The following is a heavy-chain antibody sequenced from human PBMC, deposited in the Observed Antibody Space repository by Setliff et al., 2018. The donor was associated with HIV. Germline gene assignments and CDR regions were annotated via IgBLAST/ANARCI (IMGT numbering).Heavy chain of an antibody. J-gene: IGHJ6*03. CDR1: GLTFNRYW. D-gene: IGHD3-10*01. Sequence: GGSLRLSCVASGLTFNRYWMSWVRQVPGKGLEWVSYIPISETDTYYADSVKGRFSMSRDSAKNSLYLQMNSLRAEDTATYYCTMALYMDVWGKGTTVTVSS. CDR3: TMALYMDV. V-gene: IGHV3-21*05. CDR2: IPISETDT.